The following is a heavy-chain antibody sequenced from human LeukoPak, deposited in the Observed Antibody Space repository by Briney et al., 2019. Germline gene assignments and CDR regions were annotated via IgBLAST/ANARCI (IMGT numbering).Heavy chain of an antibody. J-gene: IGHJ3*02. D-gene: IGHD2-2*01. CDR2: IIPIFGTA. CDR3: ARDMSCSSTSCYGTEDDAFDI. Sequence: ASVKVSCKASGDTFSSYAISWVRQAPGQGLEWMGGIIPIFGTANYAQKFQGRVTITADESTSTAYMELSSLRSEDTAVYYCARDMSCSSTSCYGTEDDAFDIWGQGTMVTVSS. V-gene: IGHV1-69*13. CDR1: GDTFSSYA.